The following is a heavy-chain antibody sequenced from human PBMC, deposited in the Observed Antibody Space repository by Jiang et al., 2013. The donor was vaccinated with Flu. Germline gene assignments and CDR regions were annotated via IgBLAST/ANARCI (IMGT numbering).Heavy chain of an antibody. J-gene: IGHJ3*01. CDR1: GGAIDSGAVY. CDR3: ARHRGASFDF. Sequence: QTLSLLCTVSGGAIDSGAVYWSWIRQHPGKALEWMGYIHTTGNTLYDPSLRSRVTISRDTSQNQFSLNLNSVTAADTAVYYCARHRGASFDFWGQGTTVTVSS. V-gene: IGHV4-31*03. D-gene: IGHD4-17*01. CDR2: IHTTGNT.